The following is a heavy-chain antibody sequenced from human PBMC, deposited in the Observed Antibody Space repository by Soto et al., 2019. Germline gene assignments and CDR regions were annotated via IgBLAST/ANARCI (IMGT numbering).Heavy chain of an antibody. CDR3: ARSRWPAASHNWFDP. CDR2: IYYSGST. J-gene: IGHJ5*02. D-gene: IGHD2-2*01. Sequence: SETLSLTCTVSGGSISSYYWSWIRQPPGKGLEWIGYIYYSGSTNYNPSLKSRVTISVDTSKNQFSLKLSSVTAADTAVYYCARSRWPAASHNWFDPWGQGTLVTVSS. V-gene: IGHV4-59*01. CDR1: GGSISSYY.